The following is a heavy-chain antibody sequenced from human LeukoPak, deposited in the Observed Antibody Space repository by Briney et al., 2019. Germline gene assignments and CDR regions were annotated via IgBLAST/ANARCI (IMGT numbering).Heavy chain of an antibody. J-gene: IGHJ4*02. V-gene: IGHV3-43*02. CDR1: GFTFDDYP. CDR3: AKGLGRSGENWRKSFDY. CDR2: I. D-gene: IGHD2-15*01. Sequence: GGSLRLSCTASGFTFDDYPMHWVRQAPGKGLEWVSVISGNGRVTISRDNSKNSLFLQVNSLRTEDTALYYCAKGLGRSGENWRKSFDYWGQGTLVTVSS.